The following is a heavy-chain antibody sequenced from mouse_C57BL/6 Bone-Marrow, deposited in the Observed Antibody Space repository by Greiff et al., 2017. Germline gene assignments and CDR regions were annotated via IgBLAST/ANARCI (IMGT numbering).Heavy chain of an antibody. J-gene: IGHJ1*03. V-gene: IGHV3-8*01. CDR1: GYSITSDY. Sequence: EVQLQESGPGLAKPSQTLSLTCSVTGYSITSDYWNWIRKFPGNKLEYMGYISYSGSTYYNPSLKSRISITRDTSKNQYYLQLNSVTTEDTATYYCARSPLYDYDVGWYFDVWGTGTTVTVSS. CDR3: ARSPLYDYDVGWYFDV. CDR2: ISYSGST. D-gene: IGHD2-4*01.